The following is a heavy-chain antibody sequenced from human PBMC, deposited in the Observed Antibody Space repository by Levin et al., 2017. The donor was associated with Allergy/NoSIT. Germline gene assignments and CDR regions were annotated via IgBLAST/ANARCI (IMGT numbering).Heavy chain of an antibody. Sequence: PSETLSLTCTVSGGSISSYYWSWIRQPPGKGLEWIGYIYYSGNAIYNPSLKSRVTISVDTSKNQFSLKLSSVTAADTAVYYCARQKFCSSAICSTRDYYYALDVWRQGTTVTVSS. CDR2: IYYSGNA. D-gene: IGHD2-2*02. J-gene: IGHJ6*02. CDR1: GGSISSYY. CDR3: ARQKFCSSAICSTRDYYYALDV. V-gene: IGHV4-59*08.